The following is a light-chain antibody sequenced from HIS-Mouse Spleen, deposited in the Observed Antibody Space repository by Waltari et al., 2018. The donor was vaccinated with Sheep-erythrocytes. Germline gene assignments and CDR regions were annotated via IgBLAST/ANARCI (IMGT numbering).Light chain of an antibody. V-gene: IGKV3-11*01. CDR1: QSVSSY. CDR2: DAS. CDR3: QQRSNWYT. J-gene: IGKJ2*01. Sequence: EIVLTQSPATLSLSPGERATLSCRASQSVSSYLAWYQQKPGQAPRLLIHDASNRATGIPARFSGSWSGTDFTLTISSLAHEDFAVYYCQQRSNWYTFGQGTKLEIK.